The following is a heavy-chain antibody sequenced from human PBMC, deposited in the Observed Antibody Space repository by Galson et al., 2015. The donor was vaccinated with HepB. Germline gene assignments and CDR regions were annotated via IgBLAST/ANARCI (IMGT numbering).Heavy chain of an antibody. V-gene: IGHV5-51*01. CDR3: ARRTYDSSGYYTWGDASDI. Sequence: QSGAEVKKPGESLKISCKGSGYSFTSYWIGWVRQMPGKGLEWMGIIYPGGSDTRYSPSFQGQVTISADKSISTAYLQWSSLKASDTAMYYCARRTYDSSGYYTWGDASDIWGQGTMVTVSS. J-gene: IGHJ3*02. CDR1: GYSFTSYW. D-gene: IGHD3-22*01. CDR2: IYPGGSDT.